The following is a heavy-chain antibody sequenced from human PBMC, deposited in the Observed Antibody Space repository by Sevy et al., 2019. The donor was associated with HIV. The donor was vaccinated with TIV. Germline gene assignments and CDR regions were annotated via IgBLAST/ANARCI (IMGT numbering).Heavy chain of an antibody. CDR2: ISGSGGST. J-gene: IGHJ3*02. Sequence: GVSLRLSCAASGFTFSSYAMSWVRQAPGKGLEWVSAISGSGGSTYYADSVKGRFTISRDNSKNTLYLQMNSLRAEDTAVYYCAKDKVDSIKLGAYDIWGQGTMVTVSS. D-gene: IGHD3-3*02. V-gene: IGHV3-23*01. CDR1: GFTFSSYA. CDR3: AKDKVDSIKLGAYDI.